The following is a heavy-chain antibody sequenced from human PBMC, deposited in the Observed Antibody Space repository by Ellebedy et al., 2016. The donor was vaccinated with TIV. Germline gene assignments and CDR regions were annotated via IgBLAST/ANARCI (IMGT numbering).Heavy chain of an antibody. CDR3: ARDLTVGSGYIGYEFAY. J-gene: IGHJ4*02. Sequence: AASVKVSCKASGYTFNNYGFTWLRHAPGQGLEWMGWITSYNGNTNYAENLQDSVTMTTDTSTSTAYMELRSLRSDVTATYYCARDLTVGSGYIGYEFAYWGQGTLVTVSS. D-gene: IGHD5-12*01. CDR1: GYTFNNYG. V-gene: IGHV1-18*04. CDR2: ITSYNGNT.